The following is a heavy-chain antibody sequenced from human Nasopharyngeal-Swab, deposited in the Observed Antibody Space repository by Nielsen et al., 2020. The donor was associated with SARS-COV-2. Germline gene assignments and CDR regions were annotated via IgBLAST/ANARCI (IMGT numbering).Heavy chain of an antibody. J-gene: IGHJ4*02. Sequence: SETLSLTCTVSGGSVSSGSYYWSWIRQPPGKGLEWIGYIYYSGSTNYNPSLKSRVTISVDTSKNQLSLKLSSVTAADTAVYYCARAVGYYDSSGYCDYWGQGTLVTVSS. CDR3: ARAVGYYDSSGYCDY. V-gene: IGHV4-61*01. CDR1: GGSVSSGSYY. CDR2: IYYSGST. D-gene: IGHD3-22*01.